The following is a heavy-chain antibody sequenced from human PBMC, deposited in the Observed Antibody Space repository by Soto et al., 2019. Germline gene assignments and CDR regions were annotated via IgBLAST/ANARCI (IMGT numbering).Heavy chain of an antibody. CDR3: AKSLGDYYDSSDLHYYYYGMDV. CDR1: GFTFSSYA. J-gene: IGHJ6*02. Sequence: PGGSLRLSCAASGFTFSSYAMSWVRQAPGKGLEWVSAISGSGGSTYYADSVKGRFTISRDNSKNTLYLQMNSLRAEDTAVYYCAKSLGDYYDSSDLHYYYYGMDVWGQGTTVTVSS. V-gene: IGHV3-23*01. CDR2: ISGSGGST. D-gene: IGHD3-22*01.